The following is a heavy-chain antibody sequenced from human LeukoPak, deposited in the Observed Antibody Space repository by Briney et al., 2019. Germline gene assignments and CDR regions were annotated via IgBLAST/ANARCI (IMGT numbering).Heavy chain of an antibody. D-gene: IGHD6-19*01. V-gene: IGHV3-9*01. CDR2: ISWNSGSI. Sequence: GGSLRLSCAASGFTFDDYAMHWVRQVPGKGLEWVSGISWNSGSIGYADSVKGRFTISRDNAKNSLYLQMNSLRAEDTALYYCARDGSGWYSDYWGQGTPVTVSS. CDR3: ARDGSGWYSDY. CDR1: GFTFDDYA. J-gene: IGHJ4*02.